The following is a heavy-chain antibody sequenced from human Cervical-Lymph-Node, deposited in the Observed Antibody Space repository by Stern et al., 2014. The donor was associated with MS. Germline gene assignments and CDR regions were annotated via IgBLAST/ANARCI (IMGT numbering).Heavy chain of an antibody. CDR2: IDCDDDK. V-gene: IGHV2-70D*14. J-gene: IGHJ4*02. CDR3: ARGKDYGDSYDY. Sequence: QVTLKESGPSLFKPTHTLTLTCTFSWFSLITDRILFIFIRHPPGNALYDLARIDCDDDKFYSTSLKTRLTISKDTSKNQVVLTMTNMDPVDTATYYCARGKDYGDSYDYWGQGTLVTVSS. CDR1: WFSLITDRIL. D-gene: IGHD4-17*01.